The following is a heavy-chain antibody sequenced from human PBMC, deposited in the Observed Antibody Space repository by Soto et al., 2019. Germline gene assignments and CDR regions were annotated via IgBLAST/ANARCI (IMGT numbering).Heavy chain of an antibody. J-gene: IGHJ4*02. CDR2: INSDGSST. D-gene: IGHD3-3*01. V-gene: IGHV3-74*01. CDR3: ARDGDDFWSGYPRDYFDY. Sequence: GGSLRLSCAASGFTFSSYWMHWVRQAPGKGLVWVSRINSDGSSTSYADSVKGRFTISRDNAKNTLYLQMNSLRAEDTAVYYCARDGDDFWSGYPRDYFDYWGQGTLVTVPS. CDR1: GFTFSSYW.